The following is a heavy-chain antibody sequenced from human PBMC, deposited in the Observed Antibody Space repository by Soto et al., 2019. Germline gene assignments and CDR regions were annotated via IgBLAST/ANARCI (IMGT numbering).Heavy chain of an antibody. J-gene: IGHJ6*02. V-gene: IGHV5-51*01. CDR1: GYSFTSYW. D-gene: IGHD2-21*01. Sequence: PGESLKISCKGSGYSFTSYWIGWVRQMPGKGLEWMGIIYPGDSDTRYSPSFQGQVTISADKSISTAYLQWSSLKASDTAMYYCASSFGGGGRDYYYYGMDVWGQGTTVTVSS. CDR3: ASSFGGGGRDYYYYGMDV. CDR2: IYPGDSDT.